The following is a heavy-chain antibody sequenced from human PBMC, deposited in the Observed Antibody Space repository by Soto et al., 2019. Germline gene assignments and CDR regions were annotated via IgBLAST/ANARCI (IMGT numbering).Heavy chain of an antibody. CDR3: AKEDQHLVHDY. J-gene: IGHJ4*02. Sequence: GGSLRLSCAASGFTFRNYGMHWVRQAPGKGLEWVAVISHDGSDKYYADSMKGRFIISRDNSENTLFLNMNSLKPEDTAVYYCAKEDQHLVHDYWGQGTLVTVSS. CDR2: ISHDGSDK. V-gene: IGHV3-30*18. CDR1: GFTFRNYG. D-gene: IGHD6-13*01.